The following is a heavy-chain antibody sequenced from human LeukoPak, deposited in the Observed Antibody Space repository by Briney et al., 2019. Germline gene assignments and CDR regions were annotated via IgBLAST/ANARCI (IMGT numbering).Heavy chain of an antibody. Sequence: SETLSLTCTVSGGSIGSAYWGWIRQPPGKGLEWIGYIYYTGITKYDPSLKSRVTISLDTPKNQFSLKLSSLTVADTAVYYCTRAGGWNSFDSCGQGTLVTVSP. CDR2: IYYTGIT. CDR3: TRAGGWNSFDS. J-gene: IGHJ5*01. CDR1: GGSIGSAY. V-gene: IGHV4-59*01. D-gene: IGHD1-7*01.